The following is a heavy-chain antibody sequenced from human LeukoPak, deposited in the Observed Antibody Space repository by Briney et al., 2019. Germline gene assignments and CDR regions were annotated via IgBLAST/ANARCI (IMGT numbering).Heavy chain of an antibody. V-gene: IGHV4-30-2*01. CDR1: GGSISSGGYY. J-gene: IGHJ4*02. CDR3: ARGSYGSYNVPFDY. CDR2: IYHSGST. Sequence: SETLSLTCTVSGGSISSGGYYWSWIRQPPGKGLEWIGYIYHSGSTYYNPSLKSRVTISVDRSKNQFSLKLSSVTAADTAVYYCARGSYGSYNVPFDYWGQGTLDTVSS. D-gene: IGHD1-26*01.